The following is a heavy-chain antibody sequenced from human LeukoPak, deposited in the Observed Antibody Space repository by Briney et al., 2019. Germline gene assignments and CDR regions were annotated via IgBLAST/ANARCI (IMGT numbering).Heavy chain of an antibody. CDR3: ARDLVKIQVNYFDL. V-gene: IGHV1-18*04. J-gene: IGHJ4*02. D-gene: IGHD1-1*01. CDR1: GYSFTSFG. CDR2: ISGYNGDA. Sequence: ASVKVSCKASGYSFTSFGISWVRQAPGQGLEWIGWISGYNGDANYARSLQGRITMTRDTSTSTAYMELRSLRSDDTAVYYCARDLVKIQVNYFDLWDQGTLVTVSS.